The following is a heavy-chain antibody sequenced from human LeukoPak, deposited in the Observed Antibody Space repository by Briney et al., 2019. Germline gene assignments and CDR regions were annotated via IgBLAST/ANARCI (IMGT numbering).Heavy chain of an antibody. D-gene: IGHD3-10*01. CDR1: GFTFSTYG. V-gene: IGHV3-30*03. J-gene: IGHJ6*02. CDR2: IPYDGSSK. CDR3: ARYYGSGRGYYGLDV. Sequence: GGSLRLSCEASGFTFSTYGMHWVRQAPGKGLEWITPIPYDGSSKYYADSVKGRFTISRDNSKNTLYLQMNSLRAGDTAVYYCARYYGSGRGYYGLDVWGQGTTVTVFS.